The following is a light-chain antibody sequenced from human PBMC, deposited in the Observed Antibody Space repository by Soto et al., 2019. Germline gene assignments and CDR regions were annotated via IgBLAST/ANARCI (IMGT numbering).Light chain of an antibody. CDR2: DDS. V-gene: IGLV3-21*02. CDR3: QVWDSSSDHRV. CDR1: KIVSKS. J-gene: IGLJ1*01. Sequence: SYELTQPPSVSVAPGQTAWITCGGDKIVSKSEHWYQQKPGQAPVMDVYDDSDRPSGIPERFSGSNSGNTATLTIIRVEAGDEADYYGQVWDSSSDHRVFGTGTKLTGL.